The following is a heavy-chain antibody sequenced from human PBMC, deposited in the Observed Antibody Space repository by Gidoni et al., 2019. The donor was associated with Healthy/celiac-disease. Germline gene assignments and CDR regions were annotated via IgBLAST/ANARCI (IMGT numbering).Heavy chain of an antibody. CDR2: ISYDGSNK. J-gene: IGHJ6*02. Sequence: QVQLVESGGGVVQPGRSLRLSCAASGFTFSSYGMHGVRQAPGKGLEWVAVISYDGSNKYYADSVKGRFTISRDNSKNTLYLQMNSLRAEDTAVYYCAKLSPDPGYGMDVWGQGTTVTVSS. V-gene: IGHV3-30*18. CDR1: GFTFSSYG. CDR3: AKLSPDPGYGMDV.